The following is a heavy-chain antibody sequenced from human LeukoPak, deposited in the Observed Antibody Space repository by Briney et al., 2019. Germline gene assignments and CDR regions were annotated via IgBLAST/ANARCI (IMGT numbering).Heavy chain of an antibody. Sequence: SETLSLTCAVYGGSFSGYYWSWIRQPPGKGLEWIGEINHSGSTNYNPSLKSRVTISVDTSKNQFSLKLSSVTAADTAVYYCARMGHVLLWFGKNDAFDIWGQGTMVTVSS. CDR1: GGSFSGYY. CDR3: ARMGHVLLWFGKNDAFDI. D-gene: IGHD3-10*01. CDR2: INHSGST. V-gene: IGHV4-34*01. J-gene: IGHJ3*02.